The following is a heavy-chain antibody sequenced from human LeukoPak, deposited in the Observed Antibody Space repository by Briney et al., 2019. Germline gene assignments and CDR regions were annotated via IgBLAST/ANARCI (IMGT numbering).Heavy chain of an antibody. J-gene: IGHJ5*02. CDR2: IYHSGST. CDR3: ARVAYSSSWYGGWFDP. Sequence: SETLSLTCTVSGGSISSGGYYWSWIRQHPGKGLEWIGYIYHSGSTNYNPSLKSRVTISVDTSKNQFSLKLSSVTAADTAVYYCARVAYSSSWYGGWFDPWGQGTLVTVSS. D-gene: IGHD6-13*01. V-gene: IGHV4-31*03. CDR1: GGSISSGGYY.